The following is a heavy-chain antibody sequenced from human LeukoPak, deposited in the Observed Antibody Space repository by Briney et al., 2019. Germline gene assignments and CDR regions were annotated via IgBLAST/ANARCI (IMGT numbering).Heavy chain of an antibody. CDR3: ARVYELREEDYYYYYMDV. CDR1: GFTFSSYE. D-gene: IGHD5/OR15-5a*01. V-gene: IGHV3-48*03. Sequence: PGGSLRLSCAASGFTFSSYEMNWVRQAPGKGLEWVSYISSSGSTIYYADSVKGRFTISRDNAKNSLYLQMNSLRAEDTALYYCARVYELREEDYYYYYMDVWGQGTLVTVSS. J-gene: IGHJ6*03. CDR2: ISSSGSTI.